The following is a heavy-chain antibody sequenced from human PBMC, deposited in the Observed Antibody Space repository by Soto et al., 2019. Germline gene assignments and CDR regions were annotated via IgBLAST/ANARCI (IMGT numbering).Heavy chain of an antibody. D-gene: IGHD3-22*01. J-gene: IGHJ6*02. CDR3: ARIDTSGRNFYYGMDV. V-gene: IGHV1-69*02. CDR1: GGTFSSYT. Sequence: SVKVSCKASGGTFSSYTISWVRQAPGQGLEWMGRIIPILGIANYAQKFQDRVTITADKSTSTAYMELSSLRSEDTAVYYCARIDTSGRNFYYGMDVWGQGTTVTVSS. CDR2: IIPILGIA.